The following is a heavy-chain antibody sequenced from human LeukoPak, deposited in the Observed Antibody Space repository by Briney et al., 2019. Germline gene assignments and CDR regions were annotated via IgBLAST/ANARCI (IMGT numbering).Heavy chain of an antibody. J-gene: IGHJ6*04. V-gene: IGHV3-53*01. Sequence: AGGSLRLSCAASGFTVSSNYMSWVRQAPGKGLEWVSVIYSGGSTYYADSVKGRFTISRDNSKNTLYLQMNSLRAEDTAVYYRARDVYDIQDYYYYGMDVWGKGTTVTVSS. CDR2: IYSGGST. CDR1: GFTVSSNY. D-gene: IGHD3-9*01. CDR3: ARDVYDIQDYYYYGMDV.